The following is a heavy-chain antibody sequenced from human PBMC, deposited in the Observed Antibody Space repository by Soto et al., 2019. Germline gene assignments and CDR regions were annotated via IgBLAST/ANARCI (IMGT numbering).Heavy chain of an antibody. CDR1: GGSIGSGAYY. CDR3: ASRVVTSKNPDYEDAFNI. Sequence: PSETLSLACTVSGGSIGSGAYYWSWIRQHPWQGLEWIGYIYYGGSTGCNPSLKSLVTISVETYKNQFSLKLNSVTAAATAVYYCASRVVTSKNPDYEDAFNIWGQGTMVTVSS. CDR2: IYYGGST. V-gene: IGHV4-31*01. J-gene: IGHJ3*02. D-gene: IGHD3-3*01.